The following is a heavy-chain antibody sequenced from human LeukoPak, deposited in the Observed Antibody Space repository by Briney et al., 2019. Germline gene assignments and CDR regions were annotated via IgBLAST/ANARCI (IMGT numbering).Heavy chain of an antibody. CDR2: INPSGGST. V-gene: IGHV1-46*01. J-gene: IGHJ4*02. CDR3: ARLRGPYSSSWPLFDY. D-gene: IGHD6-13*01. CDR1: GYTFTSYY. Sequence: GASVKVSCKASGYTFTSYYMHWVRQAPGQGLEWMGIINPSGGSTSYAQKFQGRVTMTRDTSTSTVYMELSSLRSEDMAVYYCARLRGPYSSSWPLFDYWGQGTLVTVSS.